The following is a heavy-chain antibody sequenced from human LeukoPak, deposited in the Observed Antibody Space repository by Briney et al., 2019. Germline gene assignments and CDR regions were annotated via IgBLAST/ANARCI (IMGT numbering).Heavy chain of an antibody. Sequence: PGGSLRPSCAASGFTFSSYAMSWVRQAPGKGLEWVSAISGSGSSTYYADSVKGRFTISRDNSKNTLYLQMNSLRAEDTAVYYCAKDMRFLEWLSDYWGQGTLVTVSS. CDR3: AKDMRFLEWLSDY. D-gene: IGHD3-3*01. V-gene: IGHV3-23*01. J-gene: IGHJ4*02. CDR2: ISGSGSST. CDR1: GFTFSSYA.